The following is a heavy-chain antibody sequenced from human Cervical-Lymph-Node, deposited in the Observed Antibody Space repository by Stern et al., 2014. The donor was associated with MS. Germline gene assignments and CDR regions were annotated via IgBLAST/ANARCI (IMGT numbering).Heavy chain of an antibody. Sequence: EVQLAESGGGLVQPGGSLRLSCVASGFTFRNYWMHWVRQGPGKGLVWVARINGDGTTITHADSVKGRFTISRDNAKNTLYLQMNSLRVEDTAVYYCTKDTYGPEDYWGQGTSVTVSS. CDR2: INGDGTTI. V-gene: IGHV3-74*02. J-gene: IGHJ4*02. CDR1: GFTFRNYW. CDR3: TKDTYGPEDY. D-gene: IGHD3-10*01.